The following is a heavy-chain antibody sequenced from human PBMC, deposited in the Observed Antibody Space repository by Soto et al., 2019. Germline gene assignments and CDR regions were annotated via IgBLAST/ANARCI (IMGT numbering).Heavy chain of an antibody. CDR3: ARVQLDRLDAFDI. V-gene: IGHV1-18*01. CDR1: GYTFTRYG. J-gene: IGHJ3*02. D-gene: IGHD1-1*01. Sequence: ASGKVTWKASGYTFTRYGISWGGQAPGQGLESMGWISAYNGNTNYAQQLQGRVTMTTDTSTSTAYMELRSLRSDDTAVYSFARVQLDRLDAFDIWGQGTMVTVSS. CDR2: ISAYNGNT.